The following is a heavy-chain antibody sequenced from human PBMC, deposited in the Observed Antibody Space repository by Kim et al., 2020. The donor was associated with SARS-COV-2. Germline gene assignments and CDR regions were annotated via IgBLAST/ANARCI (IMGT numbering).Heavy chain of an antibody. CDR2: IYSGDSST. Sequence: GGSLRLSCAASGFTFSSYAMSWVRQAPGNGLEWVSVIYSGDSSTYYADSVKGRFTISRDNSKNTLYLQMNSLRAEDTAVYYCARAQGWLQLLHFDYWGQGTLVTVSS. CDR1: GFTFSSYA. CDR3: ARAQGWLQLLHFDY. V-gene: IGHV3-23*03. J-gene: IGHJ4*02. D-gene: IGHD5-12*01.